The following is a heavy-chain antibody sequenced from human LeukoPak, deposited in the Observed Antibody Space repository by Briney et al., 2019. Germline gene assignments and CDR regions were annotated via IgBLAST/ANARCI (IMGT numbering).Heavy chain of an antibody. D-gene: IGHD2-2*01. CDR3: ARDFFSPYCSSTSCYADGMDV. J-gene: IGHJ6*02. V-gene: IGHV1-18*01. CDR1: GYTFDSYG. Sequence: ASVKVSCKTSGYTFDSYGISWVRQAPGQGLEWMGWISAYNGNTNYAQNLQGRVTITRDTSASTAYMELSSLRSEDTAVYYCARDFFSPYCSSTSCYADGMDVWGQGTTVTVSS. CDR2: ISAYNGNT.